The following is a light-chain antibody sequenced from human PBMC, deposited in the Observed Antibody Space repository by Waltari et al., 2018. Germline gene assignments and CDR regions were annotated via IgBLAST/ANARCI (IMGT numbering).Light chain of an antibody. V-gene: IGLV1-47*01. CDR2: RND. CDR3: AAWDDILSGWE. CDR1: NSNIGRNH. J-gene: IGLJ3*02. Sequence: QSVLTQPPSASGTPGQRVTISCSGSNSNIGRNHVYWYQQLPGTAPKVLIYRNDQRPSEVPDRFSGSKSGTSASLAISGLRSEDEADYYCAAWDDILSGWEFGGGPKLTVL.